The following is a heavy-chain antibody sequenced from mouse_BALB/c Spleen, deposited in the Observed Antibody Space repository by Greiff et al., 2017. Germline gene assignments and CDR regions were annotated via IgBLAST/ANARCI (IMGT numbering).Heavy chain of an antibody. CDR2: IWAGGST. V-gene: IGHV2-9*02. CDR1: GFSLTSYG. J-gene: IGHJ1*01. Sequence: VQGVESGPGLVAPSQSLSITCTVSGFSLTSYGVHWVRQPPGKGLEWLGVIWAGGSTNYNSALMSRLSISKDNSKSQVFLKMNSLQTDDTAMYYCATLLLRYPYWYFDVWGAGTTVTVSS. D-gene: IGHD1-1*01. CDR3: ATLLLRYPYWYFDV.